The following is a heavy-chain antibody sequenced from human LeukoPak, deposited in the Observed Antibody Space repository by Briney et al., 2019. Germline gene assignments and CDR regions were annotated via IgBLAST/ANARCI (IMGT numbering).Heavy chain of an antibody. CDR1: GGSFSGYY. CDR3: ARGSSSWQRYNWFDP. J-gene: IGHJ5*02. D-gene: IGHD6-13*01. Sequence: SETLSLTCAVYGGSFSGYYWSWIRQPPGKGLEWIGEINHSGSTNYNPSLKSRVTISVDTSKTQFSLKLSSVTAADTAVYYCARGSSSWQRYNWFDPWGQGTLVTVSS. V-gene: IGHV4-34*01. CDR2: INHSGST.